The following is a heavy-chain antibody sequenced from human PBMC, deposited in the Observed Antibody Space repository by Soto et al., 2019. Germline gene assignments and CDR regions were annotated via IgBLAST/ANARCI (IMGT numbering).Heavy chain of an antibody. CDR1: GYTFSSYA. J-gene: IGHJ4*02. D-gene: IGHD6-6*01. V-gene: IGHV1-3*01. CDR3: ARGDIAALSYYFDY. Sequence: ASVKVSCKASGYTFSSYAIHWVRQAPGQGLEWMGWIHAGNGNTKYSQSFQGRVTISRDTSATTAYMELSSLRSEDTAVYYCARGDIAALSYYFDYWGQGTLVTVSS. CDR2: IHAGNGNT.